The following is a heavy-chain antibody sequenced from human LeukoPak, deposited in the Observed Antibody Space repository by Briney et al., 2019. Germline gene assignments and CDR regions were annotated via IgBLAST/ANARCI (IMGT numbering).Heavy chain of an antibody. CDR2: ISGDGGST. CDR1: GFTFDDYA. CDR3: AKDMGSRRAEAFDI. J-gene: IGHJ3*02. Sequence: GGSLRLSRAASGFTFDDYAMHWVRQAPGKGLEWVSLISGDGGSTYYADSVKGRFTISRDNSKNSLYLQMNSLRTEDTALYYCAKDMGSRRAEAFDIWGQGTMVTVSS. D-gene: IGHD2-2*01. V-gene: IGHV3-43*02.